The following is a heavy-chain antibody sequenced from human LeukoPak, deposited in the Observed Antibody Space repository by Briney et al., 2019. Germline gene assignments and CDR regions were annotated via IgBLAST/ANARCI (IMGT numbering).Heavy chain of an antibody. CDR3: ARARRDGYNSFDAFDI. CDR1: GFTFSSYA. CDR2: ISGSGGST. D-gene: IGHD5-24*01. J-gene: IGHJ3*02. Sequence: AGGSLRLSCAASGFTFSSYAMSWVRQAPGKGLEWVSAISGSGGSTYYADSVKGRFTISRDNSKNTLYLQMNSLRAEDTAVYYCARARRDGYNSFDAFDIWGQGTMVTVSS. V-gene: IGHV3-23*01.